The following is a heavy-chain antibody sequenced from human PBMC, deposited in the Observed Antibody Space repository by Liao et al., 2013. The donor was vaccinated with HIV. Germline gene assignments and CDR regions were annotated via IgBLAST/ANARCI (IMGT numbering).Heavy chain of an antibody. D-gene: IGHD3-10*01. Sequence: QVQLQESGPGLVKPSQTLSLTCTVSGGSVNDGYYYWSWIRQPAGRGLEWIGRIYTSGNTNYNPSLKSRVTMSVDTSKNQFSLKLSSVTAADTALYYCARDRGDTMVRGVIRWGYFDYWGQGTLVTVSS. J-gene: IGHJ4*02. V-gene: IGHV4-61*02. CDR2: IYTSGNT. CDR1: GGSVNDGYYY. CDR3: ARDRGDTMVRGVIRWGYFDY.